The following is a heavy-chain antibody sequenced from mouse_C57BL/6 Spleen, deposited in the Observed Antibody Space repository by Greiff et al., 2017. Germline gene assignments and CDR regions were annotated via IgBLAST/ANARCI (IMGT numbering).Heavy chain of an antibody. V-gene: IGHV1-26*01. D-gene: IGHD2-5*01. CDR2: INPNNGGT. CDR3: ARSHYSNYGLAY. CDR1: GYTFTDYY. Sequence: VQLQQSGPELVKPGASVKISCKASGYTFTDYYMNWVKQSPGKSLEWIGDINPNNGGTSYNQKFKGKATLTVDKSSSTAYMELRSLTSEDSAVYYCARSHYSNYGLAYWGQGTLVTVSA. J-gene: IGHJ3*01.